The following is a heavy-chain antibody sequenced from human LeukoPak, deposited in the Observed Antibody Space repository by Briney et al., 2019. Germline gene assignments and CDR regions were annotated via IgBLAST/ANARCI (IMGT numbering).Heavy chain of an antibody. CDR3: ARRYGSGSYDKFDY. CDR2: IFSTGST. Sequence: PSETLSLTCTVSGGSISSYHWNWIRQPPGKGLEWIGYIFSTGSTNYNPSLKSRVTISLDTSKSQFSLRLTSVTAADTAAYYCARRYGSGSYDKFDYWGQGTLVTVSS. D-gene: IGHD3-10*01. V-gene: IGHV4-59*08. CDR1: GGSISSYH. J-gene: IGHJ4*02.